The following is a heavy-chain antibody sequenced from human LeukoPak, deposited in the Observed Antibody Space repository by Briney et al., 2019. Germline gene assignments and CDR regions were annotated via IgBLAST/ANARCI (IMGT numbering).Heavy chain of an antibody. CDR1: GVSFSEHH. V-gene: IGHV3-11*01. Sequence: PGGSLRLSCAGSGVSFSEHHMSWVRQVPGKGVEWLAYISCDGNIIVYADSVKGGLTISRDNAKQSVYLEMKSLRPEDTAVYYCARYVLLMDYWGQGTLVTVSS. D-gene: IGHD3-16*01. CDR3: ARYVLLMDY. J-gene: IGHJ4*02. CDR2: ISCDGNII.